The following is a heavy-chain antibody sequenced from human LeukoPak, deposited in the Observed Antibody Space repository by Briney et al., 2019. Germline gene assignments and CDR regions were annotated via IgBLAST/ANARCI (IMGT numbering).Heavy chain of an antibody. CDR1: GYTFTSYG. D-gene: IGHD2-15*01. J-gene: IGHJ4*02. Sequence: ASVKVPRKASGYTFTSYGISWVRQAPGQGLEWMGWISAYNGNTNYAQKLQGRVTMATDISTSTAYMELRSLRSDDTAVYYCTRDMLVVKALILIDYWGQGTLFTVSS. CDR2: ISAYNGNT. CDR3: TRDMLVVKALILIDY. V-gene: IGHV1-18*01.